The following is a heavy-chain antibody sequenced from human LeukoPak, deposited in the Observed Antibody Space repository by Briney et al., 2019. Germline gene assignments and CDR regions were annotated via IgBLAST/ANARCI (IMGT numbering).Heavy chain of an antibody. J-gene: IGHJ6*03. Sequence: GGSLRLSCAASGFTFSNYGISWVRQAPGKGLEWVSAISASGGTTYYADSVKGHFTISRDNSKNTLYLQMNSLRAEDTAVYYCARGYYYYMDVWGKGTTVTVSS. CDR2: ISASGGTT. CDR3: ARGYYYYMDV. V-gene: IGHV3-23*01. CDR1: GFTFSNYG.